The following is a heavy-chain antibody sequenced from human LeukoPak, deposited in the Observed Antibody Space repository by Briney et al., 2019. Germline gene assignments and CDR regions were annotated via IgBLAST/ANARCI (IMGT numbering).Heavy chain of an antibody. J-gene: IGHJ4*02. V-gene: IGHV4-38-2*02. CDR1: GYSISSGYY. CDR2: IYHSGST. D-gene: IGHD5-18*01. CDR3: ARDLYSHNLDAEY. Sequence: SETLSLTCTVSGYSISSGYYWGWIRQPPGKGLEWIGSIYHSGSTYYNPSLKSRVTISVDTSKNQFSLKLSSVTAADTAVYYCARDLYSHNLDAEYWGQGTLVTVSS.